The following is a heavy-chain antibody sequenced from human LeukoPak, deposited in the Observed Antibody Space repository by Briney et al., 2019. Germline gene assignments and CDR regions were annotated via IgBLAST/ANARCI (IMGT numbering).Heavy chain of an antibody. Sequence: PGRSLRLSCAASGFTFSSYAMHWVRQAPGKGLEWVAVISYDGSNKYYADSVKGRFTISRDNSKNTLYLQMNSLRAEDTAVYYCARGAYSSGWTHFDYWGQGTLVTVSS. CDR1: GFTFSSYA. J-gene: IGHJ4*02. D-gene: IGHD6-19*01. CDR2: ISYDGSNK. CDR3: ARGAYSSGWTHFDY. V-gene: IGHV3-30*04.